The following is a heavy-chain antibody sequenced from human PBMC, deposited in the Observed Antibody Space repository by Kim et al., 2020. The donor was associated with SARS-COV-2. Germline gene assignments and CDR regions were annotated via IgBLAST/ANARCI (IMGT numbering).Heavy chain of an antibody. D-gene: IGHD2-8*01. Sequence: ASVKVSCKASGYTFTSYAMNWVRQAPGQGLEWMGWINTNTGNPTYAQGFTGRFVFSLDTSVSTAYLQISSLKAEDTAVYYCARVLRASYYYYYGMDVWGHRTTVTVSS. CDR1: GYTFTSYA. V-gene: IGHV7-4-1*02. CDR3: ARVLRASYYYYYGMDV. CDR2: INTNTGNP. J-gene: IGHJ6*02.